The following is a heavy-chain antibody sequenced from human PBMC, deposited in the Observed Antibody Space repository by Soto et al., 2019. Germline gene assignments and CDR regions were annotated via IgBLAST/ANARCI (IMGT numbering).Heavy chain of an antibody. J-gene: IGHJ6*02. CDR3: ARDRGSGYDSGGGMDV. V-gene: IGHV1-18*01. CDR2: ISAYNGNT. CDR1: GYTFTSYG. Sequence: ASVKVSCKASGYTFTSYGISWGRQAPGQGLEWMGWISAYNGNTNYAQKLQGRVTMTTDTSTSTAYMELRSLRSDDTAVYYCARDRGSGYDSGGGMDVWGQGTTVTVSS. D-gene: IGHD5-12*01.